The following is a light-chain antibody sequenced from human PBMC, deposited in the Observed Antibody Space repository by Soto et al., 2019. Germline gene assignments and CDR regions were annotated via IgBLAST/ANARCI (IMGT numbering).Light chain of an antibody. V-gene: IGKV1-17*01. Sequence: DIQMTQSPSSLSASVGDRVTITCRASQGIGSDLDWYQQKPGKAPKRLIYAASSLQSGVPSRFSGSGSGTEFTLTISSLQPEDFATYYCLQHNSYPRTFGQGTKVEIK. CDR3: LQHNSYPRT. J-gene: IGKJ1*01. CDR1: QGIGSD. CDR2: AAS.